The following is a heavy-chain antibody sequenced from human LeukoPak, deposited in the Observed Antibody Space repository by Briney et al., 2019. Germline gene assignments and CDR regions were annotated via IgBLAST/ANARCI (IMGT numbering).Heavy chain of an antibody. J-gene: IGHJ4*02. CDR1: GFTFSSCG. CDR2: IGPTGTDR. Sequence: GGSLRLSCAASGFTFSSCGFNWVRQAPGKGLEWVSSIGPTGTDRYYADSVRGRFTISRDNAENSMYLQMDSLRDEDTAVYYCATETIGRHYDYWGQGTLLTVSS. V-gene: IGHV3-21*01. CDR3: ATETIGRHYDY. D-gene: IGHD1-14*01.